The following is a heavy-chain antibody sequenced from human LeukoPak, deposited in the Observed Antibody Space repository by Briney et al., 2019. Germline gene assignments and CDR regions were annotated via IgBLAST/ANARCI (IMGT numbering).Heavy chain of an antibody. CDR2: IRYDGSNK. Sequence: GGSLRHSCAASGFTFSSYGMHGVRQAPSKGLEWVAFIRYDGSNKYYADSVKGRFTISRDNSKNTLYLQMNSLRAEDTAMYYCTKDLQRSLDYWGQGTLVTASS. D-gene: IGHD6-25*01. CDR1: GFTFSSYG. CDR3: TKDLQRSLDY. J-gene: IGHJ4*02. V-gene: IGHV3-30*02.